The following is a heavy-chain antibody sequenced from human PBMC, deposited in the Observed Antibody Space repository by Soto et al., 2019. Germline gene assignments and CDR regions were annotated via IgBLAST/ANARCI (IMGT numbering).Heavy chain of an antibody. CDR2: INNSGST. J-gene: IGHJ1*01. D-gene: IGHD6-6*01. Sequence: PSGTLSLACAVYGGSFSGYDWSWIRQPPGKRLELIGAINNSGSTNSTPSLKSRVTISVDTSKNQFSLKLSSVTAADTAVYYCARGRAGSIAARLPYFQHWGQGPLVTVSS. CDR3: ARGRAGSIAARLPYFQH. CDR1: GGSFSGYD. V-gene: IGHV4-34*01.